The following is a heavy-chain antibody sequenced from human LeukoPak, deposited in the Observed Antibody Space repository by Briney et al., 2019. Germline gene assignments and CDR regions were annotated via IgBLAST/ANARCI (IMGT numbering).Heavy chain of an antibody. J-gene: IGHJ5*02. D-gene: IGHD1-26*01. V-gene: IGHV4-39*01. Sequence: PSETLSLTCTVSGCSISSSGYYWGWIRQPPGKGLEWIASIYYSGNAYYNPCLKSRVTISVDTSKNQLSLKLSSLTAADTAVYYCARHEYSGSYYGLSWFGPWGQGTLVTVSS. CDR3: ARHEYSGSYYGLSWFGP. CDR1: GCSISSSGYY. CDR2: IYYSGNA.